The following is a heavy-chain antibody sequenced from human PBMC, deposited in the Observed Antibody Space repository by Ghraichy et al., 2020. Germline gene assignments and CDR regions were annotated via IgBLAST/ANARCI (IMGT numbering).Heavy chain of an antibody. J-gene: IGHJ3*02. CDR1: GFTFSSYR. CDR3: ARDPGYCSGGRCYGDAFDI. D-gene: IGHD2-15*01. V-gene: IGHV3-21*01. Sequence: GGSLRLSCAASGFTFSSYRMNWVRQAPEKGLEWVSFISSSSSYIYYADSVKGRFTISRDNAKNSLYLQMNSLRVEDTAVYYCARDPGYCSGGRCYGDAFDIWGQGTMVTVSS. CDR2: ISSSSSYI.